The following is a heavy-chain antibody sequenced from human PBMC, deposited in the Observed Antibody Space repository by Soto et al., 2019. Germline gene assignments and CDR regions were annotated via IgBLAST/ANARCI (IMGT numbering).Heavy chain of an antibody. CDR2: IYYSGNT. CDR3: ARLEGLATISYYFDF. D-gene: IGHD3-9*01. V-gene: IGHV4-39*01. CDR1: GGSVSSSNYY. J-gene: IGHJ4*02. Sequence: SETLFLTRIFSGGSVSSSNYYLGWGRPSPGNGLVWIGSIYYSGNTFYNPSLESRVTISVDKSYNEFSLKVISVTAADTAVYYCARLEGLATISYYFDFWGQGSLVTVSS.